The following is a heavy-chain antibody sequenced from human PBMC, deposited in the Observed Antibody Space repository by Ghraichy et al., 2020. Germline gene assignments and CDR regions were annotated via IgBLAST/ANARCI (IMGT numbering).Heavy chain of an antibody. D-gene: IGHD1-14*01. Sequence: SLNITCSVSGGSIRRNYWSWIRQPPGKGLEWIGYIFYSGTTNYNPVLKSRVTLSVDTSKNQFSLTVWSVNAADTAVYYCARNRGSSSYDYYGMDVWGQGTTVTVSS. CDR1: GGSIRRNY. J-gene: IGHJ6*02. CDR3: ARNRGSSSYDYYGMDV. CDR2: IFYSGTT. V-gene: IGHV4-59*01.